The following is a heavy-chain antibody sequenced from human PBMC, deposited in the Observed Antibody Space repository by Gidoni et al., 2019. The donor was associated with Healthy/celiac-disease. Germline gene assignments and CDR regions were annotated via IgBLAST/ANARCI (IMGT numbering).Heavy chain of an antibody. CDR3: ATASENYYDSSGYSFDY. D-gene: IGHD3-22*01. V-gene: IGHV1-69*06. J-gene: IGHJ4*02. CDR1: GGTFSSYA. CDR2: IIPIFGTA. Sequence: QVQLVQSGAEVKTPGSSVKVSCKASGGTFSSYAISWVRQAPGQGLEWMGGIIPIFGTANYAQKFQGRVTITADKSTSTAYMELSSLRSEDTAVYYCATASENYYDSSGYSFDYWGQGTLVTVSS.